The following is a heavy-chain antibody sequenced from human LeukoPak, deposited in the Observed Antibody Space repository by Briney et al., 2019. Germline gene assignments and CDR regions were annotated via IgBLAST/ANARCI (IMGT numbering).Heavy chain of an antibody. CDR2: ISGSGGST. J-gene: IGHJ4*02. CDR1: GFTFSSYA. Sequence: GGSLRPSCAASGFTFSSYAMSWVRQAPGKGLEWVSAISGSGGSTYYADSVKGRFTISRDNSKNTLYLQMNSLRAEDTAVYYCAKDRGSGSFPVRFDYWGQGTLVTVSS. D-gene: IGHD3-10*01. V-gene: IGHV3-23*01. CDR3: AKDRGSGSFPVRFDY.